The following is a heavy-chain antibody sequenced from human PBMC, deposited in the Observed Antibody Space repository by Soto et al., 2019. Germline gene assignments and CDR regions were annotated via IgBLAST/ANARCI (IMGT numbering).Heavy chain of an antibody. D-gene: IGHD3-3*01. CDR2: IYYSGST. Sequence: QVQLQESGPGLVKPSQTLSLTCAVSGGSISSGGYYWSWIRQHPGKGLEWIGYIYYSGSTYYNPSLKSRVTISVDTSKNQCSLNLSSVTDADTAVYSCARDPNPIFDTWGKGILVTVSS. CDR1: GGSISSGGYY. V-gene: IGHV4-31*11. J-gene: IGHJ5*02. CDR3: ARDPNPIFDT.